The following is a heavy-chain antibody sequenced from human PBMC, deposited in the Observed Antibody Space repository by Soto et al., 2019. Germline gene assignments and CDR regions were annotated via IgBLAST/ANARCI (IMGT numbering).Heavy chain of an antibody. J-gene: IGHJ6*02. V-gene: IGHV4-61*01. CDR3: ARDKLCSSTSCYAGHPYYYYGMDV. CDR1: GGSVSSGSYY. CDR2: IYYSGST. Sequence: SETLSLTCTVSGGSVSSGSYYWSWIRQPPGKGLEWIGYIYYSGSTNYNPSLKSRVTISVDTSKNQFSLKLSSVTAADTAVYYCARDKLCSSTSCYAGHPYYYYGMDVWGQGTTVTVSS. D-gene: IGHD2-2*01.